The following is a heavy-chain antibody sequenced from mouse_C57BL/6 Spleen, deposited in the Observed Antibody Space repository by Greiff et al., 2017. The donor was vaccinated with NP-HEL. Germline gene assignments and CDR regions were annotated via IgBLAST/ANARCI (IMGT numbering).Heavy chain of an antibody. J-gene: IGHJ2*01. CDR1: GYTFTEYT. D-gene: IGHD2-3*01. Sequence: VQLQQSGAELVKPGASVKLSCKASGYTFTEYTIHWVKQRSGQGLEWIGWFYPGSGSIKYNEKFKDKATLTADKSSSTAYMELSRLTSEDSAVYFCARHRAPICDGCFYYFGYWGQGTTLTVSS. CDR2: FYPGSGSI. CDR3: ARHRAPICDGCFYYFGY. V-gene: IGHV1-62-2*01.